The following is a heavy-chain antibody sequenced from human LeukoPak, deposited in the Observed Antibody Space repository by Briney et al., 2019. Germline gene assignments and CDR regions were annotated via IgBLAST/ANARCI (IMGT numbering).Heavy chain of an antibody. Sequence: ASVKVSCKASGGTFSSYAISWVRQAPGQGLEWMGGIIPILGTANYAQKLQGRVTMTTDTSTSTAYMELRSLRSDDTAVYYCARDNYDILTGYYFVYWGQGTLVTVSS. J-gene: IGHJ4*02. V-gene: IGHV1-69*10. CDR1: GGTFSSYA. CDR3: ARDNYDILTGYYFVY. D-gene: IGHD3-9*01. CDR2: IIPILGTA.